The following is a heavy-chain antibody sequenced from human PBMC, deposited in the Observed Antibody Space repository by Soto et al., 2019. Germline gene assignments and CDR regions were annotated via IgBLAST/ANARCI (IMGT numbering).Heavy chain of an antibody. CDR2: ISGSGGST. V-gene: IGHV3-23*01. CDR1: GFTFSSYA. D-gene: IGHD3-10*01. Sequence: EVQLLESGGGLVQPGGSLRLSCAASGFTFSSYAMSWVRQAPGKGLEWVSAISGSGGSTYYADSVKGRFTISRDNSKNTLYLQMNSLRAEDTAVYYCAKFPRYYGSGSYHLDYWGQGTLVTVSS. CDR3: AKFPRYYGSGSYHLDY. J-gene: IGHJ4*02.